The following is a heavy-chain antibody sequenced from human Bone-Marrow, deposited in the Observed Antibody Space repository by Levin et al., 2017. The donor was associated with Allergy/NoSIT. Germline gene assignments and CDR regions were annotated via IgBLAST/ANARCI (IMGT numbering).Heavy chain of an antibody. D-gene: IGHD1-26*01. J-gene: IGHJ3*02. CDR1: GDSISSYF. CDR3: ARVRESRGPAFDI. Sequence: PSQTLSLTCAVSGDSISSYFWTWIRLPPGKGLEWVGYLYYSGTTKYNPSLEGRAIISEDTSKNQFSLKLTSVTAADTAVYYCARVRESRGPAFDIWGQGTVVTVSS. CDR2: LYYSGTT. V-gene: IGHV4-59*01.